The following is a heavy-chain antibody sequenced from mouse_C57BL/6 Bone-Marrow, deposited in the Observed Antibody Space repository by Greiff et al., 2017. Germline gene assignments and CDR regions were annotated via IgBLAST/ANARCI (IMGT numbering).Heavy chain of an antibody. D-gene: IGHD4-1*01. Sequence: VQLQQSGPELVKPGASVKISCKASGYAFSSSWMNWVKQRPGKGLEWIGRIYPGDGDTNYNGKFKGKATLTADKSSSTAYMQLISLTSEDAAVYFWRNWDGDYWGQGTTLTFSS. V-gene: IGHV1-82*01. CDR1: GYAFSSSW. CDR2: IYPGDGDT. J-gene: IGHJ2*01. CDR3: RNWDGDY.